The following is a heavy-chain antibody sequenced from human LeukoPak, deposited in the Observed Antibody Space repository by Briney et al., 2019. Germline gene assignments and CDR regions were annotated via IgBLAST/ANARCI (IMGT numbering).Heavy chain of an antibody. D-gene: IGHD3-3*01. CDR3: ARGRPKVTIFGVDPMEYYFDS. J-gene: IGHJ4*02. CDR2: INHSGST. V-gene: IGHV4-34*01. CDR1: GGSFSGYY. Sequence: SETLSLTCAVYGGSFSGYYWSWIRQPPGKGLEWIGEINHSGSTNYNPSLKSRVTISVDTSKNQFSLKLSSVTAADTAVYYCARGRPKVTIFGVDPMEYYFDSWGQGTLVTVSS.